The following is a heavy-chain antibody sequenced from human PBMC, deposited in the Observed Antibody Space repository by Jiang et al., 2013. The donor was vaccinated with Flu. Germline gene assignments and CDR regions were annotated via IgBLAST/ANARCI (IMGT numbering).Heavy chain of an antibody. CDR3: ARARYFDPSRYDY. V-gene: IGHV4-39*07. Sequence: LLKPSETLSLTCTVSGGSISSSSYYWGWIRQPPGKGLEWIGSIYYSGSTYYNPSLKSRVTISVDTSKNQFSLKLSSVTAADTAVYYCARARYFDPSRYDYWGQGTLVTVSS. CDR1: GGSISSSSYY. CDR2: IYYSGST. J-gene: IGHJ4*02. D-gene: IGHD3-9*01.